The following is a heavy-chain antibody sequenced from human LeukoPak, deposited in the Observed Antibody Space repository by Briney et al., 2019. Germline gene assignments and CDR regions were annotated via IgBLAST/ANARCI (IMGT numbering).Heavy chain of an antibody. V-gene: IGHV4-38-2*02. CDR1: GYSISSGYY. CDR2: IYHSGST. CDR3: AREKS. Sequence: SETLSLTCTVSGYSISSGYYWGWIRQPPGKGLEWTGSIYHSGSTYYNPSLKSRVTISVDTSKNQFSLKLSSVTAADTAVYYCAREKSWGQGTLVTVSS. J-gene: IGHJ5*02.